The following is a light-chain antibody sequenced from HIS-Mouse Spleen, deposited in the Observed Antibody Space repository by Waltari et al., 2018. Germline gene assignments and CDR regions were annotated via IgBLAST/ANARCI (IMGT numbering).Light chain of an antibody. CDR1: QSISSY. V-gene: IGKV1-39*01. CDR3: QQSYSTLWT. Sequence: DIQMTQSPPSLSASVGDRVTITCRASQSISSYLNWYQQKPGKAPKLLIYAASSLQSGVPPRFSGSGSGTDFTLTISSLQPEDFATYYCQQSYSTLWTFGQGTKVEIK. J-gene: IGKJ1*01. CDR2: AAS.